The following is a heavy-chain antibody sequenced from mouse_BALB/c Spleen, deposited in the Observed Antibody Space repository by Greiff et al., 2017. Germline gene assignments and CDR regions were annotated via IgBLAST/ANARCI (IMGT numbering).Heavy chain of an antibody. V-gene: IGHV14-3*02. CDR3: ASDYYGSSFAY. CDR2: IDPANGNT. Sequence: EVQLQQSGAELVKPGASVKLSCTASGFNIKDTYMHWVKQRPEQGLEWIGRIDPANGNTKYDPKFQGKATITADTSFNTAHLQLSSLTSEDTAVYYCASDYYGSSFAYWGQGTLVTVSA. D-gene: IGHD1-1*01. J-gene: IGHJ3*01. CDR1: GFNIKDTY.